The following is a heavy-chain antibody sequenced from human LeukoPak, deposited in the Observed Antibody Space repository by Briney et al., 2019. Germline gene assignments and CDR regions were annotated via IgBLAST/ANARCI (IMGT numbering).Heavy chain of an antibody. J-gene: IGHJ4*02. D-gene: IGHD6-13*01. CDR3: ARDRAAGIFDY. CDR2: IYNIGST. Sequence: PSESLSLTCAASGFSISRYYLSWIRQAPGKGLEWIGYIYNIGSTNYNPSLKSRVTISVDTSKNQISLKVSSVTAADTAVYYCARDRAAGIFDYWGQGTPVTVSS. CDR1: GFSISRYY. V-gene: IGHV4-59*01.